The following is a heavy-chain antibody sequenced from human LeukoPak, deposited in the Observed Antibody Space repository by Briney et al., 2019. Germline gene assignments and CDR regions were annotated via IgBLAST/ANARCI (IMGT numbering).Heavy chain of an antibody. V-gene: IGHV1-3*01. CDR3: ARISYYYDFWSGYYTGSGFDY. J-gene: IGHJ4*02. CDR2: INAGNGNT. Sequence: GASVKVSCKASGYTFTSYAMHWVRQAPGQRLEWMGWINAGNGNTKYSQKFQGRVTITRNTSISTAYMELSSLRSEDTAVYYCARISYYYDFWSGYYTGSGFDYWGQGTLVTVSS. CDR1: GYTFTSYA. D-gene: IGHD3-3*01.